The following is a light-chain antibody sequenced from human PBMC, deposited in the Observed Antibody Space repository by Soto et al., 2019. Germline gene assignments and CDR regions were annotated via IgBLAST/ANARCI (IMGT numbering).Light chain of an antibody. CDR3: CSYASSYTVT. CDR2: DVN. Sequence: QSALTQPRSVSGSPGQSVTISCTGTSSDFRNYNYVSWYQHHPGKAPKLMIYDVNKRPSGVPDRFSGSKSGNTASLIISGLQAEDEADYYCCSYASSYTVTFDGRTKLTVL. J-gene: IGLJ2*01. CDR1: SSDFRNYNY. V-gene: IGLV2-11*01.